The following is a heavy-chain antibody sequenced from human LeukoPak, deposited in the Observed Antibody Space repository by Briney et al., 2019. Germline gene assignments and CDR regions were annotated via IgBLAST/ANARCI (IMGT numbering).Heavy chain of an antibody. J-gene: IGHJ5*02. Sequence: SETLSLTCTVSGGSISSYYWSWIRQPPAKGLEWIGYIYYNGDTNYNSSLKSRVTISIDTSKNQFSLKLTSVTAADTAVYFCARSPYAAPIEAPWGQGTLVTVSS. D-gene: IGHD2-2*02. CDR3: ARSPYAAPIEAP. CDR2: IYYNGDT. V-gene: IGHV4-59*01. CDR1: GGSISSYY.